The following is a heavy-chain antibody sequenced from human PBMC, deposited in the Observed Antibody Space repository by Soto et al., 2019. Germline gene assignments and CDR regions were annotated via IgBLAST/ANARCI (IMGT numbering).Heavy chain of an antibody. CDR2: IWYDGSNK. Sequence: QVQLVESGGGVVQPGRSLRLSCAASGFTFSSYGMHWVRQAPGKGLEWVAVIWYDGSNKYSADSVKGRFTISSDNSKNTLYLQMHSLRAEDTAVYYCSREGTYCRGGSCYTNFDYWGQGTLVTVSS. CDR1: GFTFSSYG. V-gene: IGHV3-33*01. CDR3: SREGTYCRGGSCYTNFDY. D-gene: IGHD2-15*01. J-gene: IGHJ4*02.